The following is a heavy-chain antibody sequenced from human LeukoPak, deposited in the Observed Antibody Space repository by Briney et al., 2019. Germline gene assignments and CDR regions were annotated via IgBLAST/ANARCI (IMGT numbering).Heavy chain of an antibody. V-gene: IGHV3-49*04. Sequence: GGSLRLSCTASGFTFGDYAMSWVRQAPGKGLEWVGFIRSKAYGGTTEYAASVKGRFTISRDDSKSIAYLQMNSLKTEDTAVYYCTRPPSTGYSSGYKRNDAFDIWGQGTMVTVSS. CDR1: GFTFGDYA. CDR2: IRSKAYGGTT. D-gene: IGHD6-19*01. J-gene: IGHJ3*02. CDR3: TRPPSTGYSSGYKRNDAFDI.